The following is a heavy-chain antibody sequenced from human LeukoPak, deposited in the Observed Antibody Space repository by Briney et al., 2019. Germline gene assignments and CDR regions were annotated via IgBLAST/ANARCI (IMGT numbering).Heavy chain of an antibody. Sequence: PGGSLRLSCAASGFTFSSYAMSWVRQAPGKGLEWASSITINGGRTYYADSVKGRFTISRDNSKNTLDLQMNSLRAEDTAVYYCAKDLDSRTYTGHPVDYWGQGTLVTVSS. CDR1: GFTFSSYA. J-gene: IGHJ4*02. CDR3: AKDLDSRTYTGHPVDY. D-gene: IGHD5-12*01. V-gene: IGHV3-23*01. CDR2: ITINGGRT.